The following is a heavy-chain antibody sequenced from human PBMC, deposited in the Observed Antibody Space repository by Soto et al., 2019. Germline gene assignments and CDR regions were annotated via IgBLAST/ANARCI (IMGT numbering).Heavy chain of an antibody. D-gene: IGHD3-22*01. V-gene: IGHV1-69*12. CDR1: GGTFDNYA. J-gene: IGHJ6*02. Sequence: QVQLVQSGAEVKKPGSSMKVSCKASGGTFDNYAITWVRQAPGQGLEWMAGIIPMLDSANYAEKFQDRVTVTADESTSTAYMEVSSLRSEDTAVYYCASTYHYDSGGKTYFYYGMDVWGQGTTVTVSS. CDR2: IIPMLDSA. CDR3: ASTYHYDSGGKTYFYYGMDV.